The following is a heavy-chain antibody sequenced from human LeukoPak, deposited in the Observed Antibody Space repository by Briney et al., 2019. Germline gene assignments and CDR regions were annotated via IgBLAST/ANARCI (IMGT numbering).Heavy chain of an antibody. Sequence: GGSLRLSCAASGFTFSSYAISWVRQAPGKGLEWVSAISKSGDSTYYADSVKGRFTISRDNSKNTIYLQMNSLRVEDTAVYYCAKLSGWTGWFFNYWGQGTVVTVSS. V-gene: IGHV3-23*01. CDR1: GFTFSSYA. CDR3: AKLSGWTGWFFNY. J-gene: IGHJ4*02. D-gene: IGHD6-19*01. CDR2: ISKSGDST.